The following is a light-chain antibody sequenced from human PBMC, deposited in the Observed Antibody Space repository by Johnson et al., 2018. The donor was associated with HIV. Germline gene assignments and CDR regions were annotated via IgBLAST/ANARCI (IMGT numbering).Light chain of an antibody. J-gene: IGLJ1*01. V-gene: IGLV1-51*02. CDR1: SSNIGNNY. CDR2: ENN. CDR3: GTWDSSLNAYV. Sequence: QSVLMQPPSVSAAPGQKVTISCSGSSSNIGNNYVSWYQQLPGTAPKLLIYENNMRPSGIPDRFSGSKSGTSATLGIAGLQTGDEADYYCGTWDSSLNAYVFGAATKVAVL.